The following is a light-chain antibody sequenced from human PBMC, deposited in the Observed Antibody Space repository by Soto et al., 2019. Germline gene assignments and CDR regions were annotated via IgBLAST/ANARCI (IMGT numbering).Light chain of an antibody. CDR1: QGISSW. Sequence: DIQMTQSPSSVSASVGDRVTITCRASQGISSWLAWYQQKPGQAPKLLIYDASNLESGVPSRFSGSGSGTEFALTISGLQPDDFGSYYCQQYNRYSLTFGGGTKVDIK. V-gene: IGKV1-5*01. CDR3: QQYNRYSLT. J-gene: IGKJ4*01. CDR2: DAS.